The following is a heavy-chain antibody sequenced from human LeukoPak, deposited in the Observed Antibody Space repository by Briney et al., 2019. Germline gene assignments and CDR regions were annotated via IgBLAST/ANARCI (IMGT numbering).Heavy chain of an antibody. D-gene: IGHD2/OR15-2a*01. J-gene: IGHJ4*02. CDR3: ARDISFYADDY. CDR2: IWSNGITK. CDR1: GFTFGGHG. Sequence: PGGSLRLSCAASGFTFGGHGMHWVRQAPGKGLEWVAVIWSNGITKHYADSVKGRFTISRDNTKSTLYLQLNSLTPEDTAIYYCARDISFYADDYWGQGTLVTVSS. V-gene: IGHV3-33*01.